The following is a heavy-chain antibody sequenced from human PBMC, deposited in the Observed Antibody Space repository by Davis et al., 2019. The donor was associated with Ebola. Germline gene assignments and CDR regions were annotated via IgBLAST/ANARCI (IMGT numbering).Heavy chain of an antibody. D-gene: IGHD6-6*01. J-gene: IGHJ4*02. CDR1: SGSISSSNYY. Sequence: PSETLSLTCTVSSGSISSSNYYWGWIRQPPGKGLEWIGSIYYSGSTYYNPPLKSRVTISVDTSKNQISLNLTSVTAADTAVYYCAGLSKATRQPLFDYWGQGTLVTVSS. CDR2: IYYSGST. CDR3: AGLSKATRQPLFDY. V-gene: IGHV4-39*07.